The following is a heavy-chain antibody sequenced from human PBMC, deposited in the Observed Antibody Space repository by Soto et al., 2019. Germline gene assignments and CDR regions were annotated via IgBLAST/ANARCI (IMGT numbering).Heavy chain of an antibody. CDR2: INPHSGGT. CDR3: ARAQNDMDPYYFDY. D-gene: IGHD3-9*01. Sequence: QVVLVQSGAEVRRPGASVKVSCKASGYPFIEFYIHWVRQAPGQGLEWMGWINPHSGGTNYAQKFQGRVTLTRDTDLRTIYMDLHSLRFYDTAMYYCARAQNDMDPYYFDYWGQGTLVTVSS. J-gene: IGHJ4*02. V-gene: IGHV1-2*02. CDR1: GYPFIEFY.